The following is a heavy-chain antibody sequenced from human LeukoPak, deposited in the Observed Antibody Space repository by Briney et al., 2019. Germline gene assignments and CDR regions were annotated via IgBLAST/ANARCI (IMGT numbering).Heavy chain of an antibody. Sequence: VASVKVSCKASGYTFTSCVMHWVRQAPGQGLEWMGWINAGNGNTKYSQKFQGRVTITRDTSASTAYMELSSLRSEDTAVYYCARGSPAGNSFHLDYWGQGTLVTVFS. J-gene: IGHJ4*02. D-gene: IGHD4-23*01. CDR2: INAGNGNT. V-gene: IGHV1-3*01. CDR1: GYTFTSCV. CDR3: ARGSPAGNSFHLDY.